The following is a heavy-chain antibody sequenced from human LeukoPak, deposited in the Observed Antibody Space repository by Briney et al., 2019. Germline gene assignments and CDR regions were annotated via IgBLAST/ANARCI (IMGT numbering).Heavy chain of an antibody. CDR2: IYYSGST. D-gene: IGHD3-16*02. J-gene: IGHJ4*02. Sequence: SETLSLTCAVYGGSFSGYYWSWIRQPPGKGLEWIGYIYYSGSTNYNPSLKSRVTISVDTSKNQFSLKLSSVTAADTAVYYCARGRLRLGELSSYYFDYWGQGTLVTVSS. CDR3: ARGRLRLGELSSYYFDY. CDR1: GGSFSGYY. V-gene: IGHV4-59*12.